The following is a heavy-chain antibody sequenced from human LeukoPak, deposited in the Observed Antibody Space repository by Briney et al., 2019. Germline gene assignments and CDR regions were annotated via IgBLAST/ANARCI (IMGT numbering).Heavy chain of an antibody. J-gene: IGHJ4*02. D-gene: IGHD6-19*01. CDR2: ISKDGSST. CDR1: GFTFSNYW. V-gene: IGHV3-74*01. CDR3: AASALTFSSGWFVY. Sequence: GGSLRFSCAASGFTFSNYWMQWVRQTPKKGLVWLSRISKDGSSTVYPDSVKGRFTISRDNAKNTLYLQMNSLRDEDTAVYYCAASALTFSSGWFVYWGQGSLVTVSS.